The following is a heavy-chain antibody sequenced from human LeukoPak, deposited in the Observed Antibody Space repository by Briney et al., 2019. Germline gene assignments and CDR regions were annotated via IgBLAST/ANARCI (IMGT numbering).Heavy chain of an antibody. CDR3: AKLGDILTGYPYYFDC. V-gene: IGHV3-23*01. CDR2: INWNGGST. D-gene: IGHD3-9*01. J-gene: IGHJ4*02. Sequence: GGSLRLSCAASGFTFSSYSMNWVRQAPGKGLEWVSGINWNGGSTAYAVSVKGRFTISRDNSKNTLYLQMNSLRAEDTAVYYCAKLGDILTGYPYYFDCWGQGTLVTVSS. CDR1: GFTFSSYS.